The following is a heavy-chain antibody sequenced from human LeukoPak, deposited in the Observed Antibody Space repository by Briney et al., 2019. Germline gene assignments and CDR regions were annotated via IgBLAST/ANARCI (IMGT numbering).Heavy chain of an antibody. J-gene: IGHJ6*03. CDR3: ARGIPIVVLPAASRDYYYYYMDV. Sequence: ASVTVSFKPSAYTFTTYCFSWVRPAPAQELEWMGWISAYNGNTNYPQKLQGRVTMTTDTSTSTAYMELRSLRSDDTAVYYCARGIPIVVLPAASRDYYYYYMDVWGKGTTVTVSS. V-gene: IGHV1-18*01. D-gene: IGHD2-2*01. CDR2: ISAYNGNT. CDR1: AYTFTTYC.